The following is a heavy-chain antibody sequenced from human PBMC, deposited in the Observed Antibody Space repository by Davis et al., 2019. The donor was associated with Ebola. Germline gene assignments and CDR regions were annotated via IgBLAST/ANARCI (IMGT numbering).Heavy chain of an antibody. D-gene: IGHD3-3*02. J-gene: IGHJ3*02. Sequence: SETLSLTCAVYGGSFSGYYLSWIRQPPGKGLEWIGEINHSGSTNYNPSLKSRVTISVDTSKNQFSLKLSSVTAADTAVYYCARHLGKAFDIWGQGTMVTVSS. CDR1: GGSFSGYY. V-gene: IGHV4-34*01. CDR2: INHSGST. CDR3: ARHLGKAFDI.